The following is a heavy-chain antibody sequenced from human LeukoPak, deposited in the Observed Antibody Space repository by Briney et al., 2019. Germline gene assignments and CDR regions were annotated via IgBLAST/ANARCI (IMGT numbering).Heavy chain of an antibody. V-gene: IGHV1-8*01. J-gene: IGHJ4*02. D-gene: IGHD6-13*01. CDR1: GYTFTSYD. CDR2: MSPNNGNT. Sequence: ASVKVSCKASGYTFTSYDVNWVRQATGQGLEGMGWMSPNNGNTGYAQKFQGRVTMTRNTSISTAYMELSSLRSEDTAVYYCARGRVVGSRWYSGYFDYWGQGTLVTVSS. CDR3: ARGRVVGSRWYSGYFDY.